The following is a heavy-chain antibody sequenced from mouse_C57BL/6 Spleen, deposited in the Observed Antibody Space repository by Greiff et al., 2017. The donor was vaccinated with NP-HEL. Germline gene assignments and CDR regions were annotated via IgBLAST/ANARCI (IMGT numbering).Heavy chain of an antibody. V-gene: IGHV1-52*01. CDR3: ARGESNYGTY. CDR1: GYTFTSYW. CDR2: IDPSDSET. Sequence: QVQLKQPGAELVRPGSSVKLSCKASGYTFTSYWMHWVKQRPIQGLEWIGNIDPSDSETHYTQKFKDKATLTVDKSSSTAYMQLSSLTSEDSAVYYCARGESNYGTYWGQGTLVTVSA. D-gene: IGHD2-5*01. J-gene: IGHJ3*01.